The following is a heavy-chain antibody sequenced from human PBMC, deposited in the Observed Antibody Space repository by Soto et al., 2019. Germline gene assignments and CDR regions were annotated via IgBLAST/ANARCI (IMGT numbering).Heavy chain of an antibody. CDR3: ARDKNYYDSSGGDAFDI. Sequence: ASVKVSCKASGYTFTSYAMHWVRQAPGQRLEWMGWISAGNGNTKYSQKFQGRVTITRDTSASTAYMELSSLRSEDTAVYYCARDKNYYDSSGGDAFDIWGQGTMVTVSS. V-gene: IGHV1-3*01. D-gene: IGHD3-22*01. CDR2: ISAGNGNT. J-gene: IGHJ3*02. CDR1: GYTFTSYA.